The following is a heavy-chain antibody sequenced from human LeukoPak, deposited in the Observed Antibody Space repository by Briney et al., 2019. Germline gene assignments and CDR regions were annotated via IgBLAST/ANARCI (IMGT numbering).Heavy chain of an antibody. J-gene: IGHJ4*02. V-gene: IGHV3-74*01. CDR3: ARDEPGYGEFLLY. CDR1: GFTFSSYW. Sequence: GGSLRLSCVASGFTFSSYWMHWVRQDPRKGLVWVSRINGDGRNINYADSVRGRFTISRDNAKNTLYLQMNTLRVEDTAVYYCARDEPGYGEFLLYWGQGTLVTVSS. CDR2: INGDGRNI. D-gene: IGHD3-10*01.